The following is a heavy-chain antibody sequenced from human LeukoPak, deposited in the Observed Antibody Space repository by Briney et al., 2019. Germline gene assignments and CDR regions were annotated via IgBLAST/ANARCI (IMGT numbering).Heavy chain of an antibody. D-gene: IGHD3-22*01. CDR3: ARRAYFDSSGYSPTSGYFDL. CDR2: IYSNGIT. CDR1: GGSIFSYY. J-gene: IGHJ2*01. Sequence: PSETLSLTCTVSGGSIFSYYWNWIRQSPGKGLEWLGYIYSNGITNYSPSLRSRGTISIATSENQFSLRLASVTAADTAIYYCARRAYFDSSGYSPTSGYFDLWGRGTLVTVSS. V-gene: IGHV4-4*08.